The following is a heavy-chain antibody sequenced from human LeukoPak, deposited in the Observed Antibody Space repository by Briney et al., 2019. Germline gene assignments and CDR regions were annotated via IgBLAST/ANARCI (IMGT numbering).Heavy chain of an antibody. CDR1: GGSISSSSYY. CDR3: AITGGPYYYDSSGYSIDPFDI. Sequence: SETLSLTCTVSGGSISSSSYYWGWIRQPPGKGLEWNGSIYYSGSTYYNPSLKSPVTISVDTSKNQFSLKLSSVTAADTAVYYCAITGGPYYYDSSGYSIDPFDIWGQGTMVTVSS. D-gene: IGHD3-22*01. CDR2: IYYSGST. J-gene: IGHJ3*02. V-gene: IGHV4-39*01.